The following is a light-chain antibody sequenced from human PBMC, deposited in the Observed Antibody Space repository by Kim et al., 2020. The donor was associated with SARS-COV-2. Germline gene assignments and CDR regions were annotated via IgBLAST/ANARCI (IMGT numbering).Light chain of an antibody. CDR2: DVT. J-gene: IGLJ2*01. CDR1: SRDVGSDNY. V-gene: IGLV2-11*01. Sequence: GQSVAISCTVASRDVGSDNYVSWYQHHPGKAPKLMIYDVTKRPSGVPDRFSGSKSGNTASLTISGLQGEDEADYFCCSYVASDTWVFGGGTQLTVL. CDR3: CSYVASDTWV.